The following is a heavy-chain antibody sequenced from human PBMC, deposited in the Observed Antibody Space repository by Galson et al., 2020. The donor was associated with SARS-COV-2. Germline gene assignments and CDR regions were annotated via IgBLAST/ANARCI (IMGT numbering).Heavy chain of an antibody. CDR1: GFSLSTSGVG. V-gene: IGHV2-5*02. CDR3: AHSGATVTPDY. D-gene: IGHD4-17*01. J-gene: IGHJ4*02. CDR2: LYWDDDK. Sequence: KMSGPPLVQPHQPLTLTYNLSGFSLSTSGVGVGWVRQPPGKALEWLALLYWDDDKRYSPSLKSRLTITKDTSKNQVVLTMTNMDSVDTATYYCAHSGATVTPDYWGQGTLGTVSS.